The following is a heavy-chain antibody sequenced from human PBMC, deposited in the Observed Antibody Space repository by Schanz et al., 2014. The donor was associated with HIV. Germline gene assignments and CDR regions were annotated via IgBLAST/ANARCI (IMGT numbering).Heavy chain of an antibody. J-gene: IGHJ6*02. CDR3: AREGTAARQFYYYGMDV. Sequence: QVYLVQSGTEVKKPGASVKVSCKASGYTFTNYDIVWVRQAPGQGLEWMGWINPNSGGTNYAQKFQGRVTMTRDTSISTAYMELSRLRSDDTAVYYCAREGTAARQFYYYGMDVWGQGTTVTVSS. D-gene: IGHD6-6*01. CDR1: GYTFTNYD. V-gene: IGHV1-2*02. CDR2: INPNSGGT.